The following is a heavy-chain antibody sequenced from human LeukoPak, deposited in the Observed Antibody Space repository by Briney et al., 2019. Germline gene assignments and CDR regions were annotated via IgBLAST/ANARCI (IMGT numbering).Heavy chain of an antibody. J-gene: IGHJ4*02. D-gene: IGHD1-26*01. CDR1: GGSISSSSYY. CDR3: ARHVAPVAGGSRPRGDADY. CDR2: IYYSGST. Sequence: SETLSLTCTVSGGSISSSSYYWGWIRQPPGKGLEWIGSIYYSGSTYYNPSLKSRVTISVDTSKNQFSLKLSSVTAADTAVYYCARHVAPVAGGSRPRGDADYWGQGTLVTVSS. V-gene: IGHV4-39*01.